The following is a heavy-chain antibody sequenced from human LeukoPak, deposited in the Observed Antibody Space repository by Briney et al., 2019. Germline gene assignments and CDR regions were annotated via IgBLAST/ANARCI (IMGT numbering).Heavy chain of an antibody. Sequence: SETLSLTCTVSGGSTSSTNYYWGWARQPPGKGLEWIGTIYYGGSNYYNPSLRSRATISIDASRNQFSLELTSVTAADTAVYYCARQSETRGWTFAYWGQGILVTVSS. D-gene: IGHD6-19*01. CDR3: ARQSETRGWTFAY. CDR2: IYYGGSN. CDR1: GGSTSSTNYY. V-gene: IGHV4-39*01. J-gene: IGHJ4*02.